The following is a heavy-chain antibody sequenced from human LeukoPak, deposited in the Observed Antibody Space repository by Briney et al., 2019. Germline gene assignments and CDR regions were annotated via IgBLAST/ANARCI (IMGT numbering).Heavy chain of an antibody. D-gene: IGHD3-22*01. CDR2: IYQSGNT. V-gene: IGHV4-38-2*02. J-gene: IGHJ3*02. Sequence: SETLSLTCIVSGSSITSGFYWAWIRQPPGKGLEWIGSIYQSGNTYYNPSLKSRVTISVDASENQLSLKLSSVTAADTAVYFCARGPYSYDSSGAFDIWGQGTMVTVSS. CDR1: GSSITSGFY. CDR3: ARGPYSYDSSGAFDI.